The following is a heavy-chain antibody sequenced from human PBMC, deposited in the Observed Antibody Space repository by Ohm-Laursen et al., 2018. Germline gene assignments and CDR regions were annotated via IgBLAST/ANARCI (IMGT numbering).Heavy chain of an antibody. V-gene: IGHV3-33*01. J-gene: IGHJ6*02. CDR1: GFTFSSYG. CDR3: ARDDSERLYYNYGLDV. D-gene: IGHD1-1*01. CDR2: IWYDGSNK. Sequence: SLRLSCAASGFTFSSYGMHWVRQAPGKGLEWVAVIWYDGSNKYYADFVRGRFTISRDQSKNTMFLQMSNLSFDDTAIYYCARDDSERLYYNYGLDVWGQGTTVTVSS.